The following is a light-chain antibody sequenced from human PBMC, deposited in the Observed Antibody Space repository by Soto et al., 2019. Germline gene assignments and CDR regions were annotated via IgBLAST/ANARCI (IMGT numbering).Light chain of an antibody. Sequence: QSVLTQPPSASGSPGQSVTISCTGTSSDVGGYNYVSWYQQHPGKAPKLMIYEVSKRASGVPDRFFGSKSGNTASLTVSGLQAEDEADYHCSSYAGSYNVLVFGGGTKLTVL. CDR1: SSDVGGYNY. V-gene: IGLV2-8*01. CDR2: EVS. CDR3: SSYAGSYNVLV. J-gene: IGLJ2*01.